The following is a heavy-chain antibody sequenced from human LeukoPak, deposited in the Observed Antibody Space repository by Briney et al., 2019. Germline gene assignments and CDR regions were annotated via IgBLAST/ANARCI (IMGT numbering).Heavy chain of an antibody. J-gene: IGHJ4*02. D-gene: IGHD4-11*01. CDR3: TRHNYSNHENY. CDR2: IRSKANSYAT. CDR1: GFTFSGSA. V-gene: IGHV3-73*01. Sequence: PGGSLRLSCAASGFTFSGSAMHWVRQASGKGLEWVGCIRSKANSYATAYAASVKGRFTISRDDSKNTAYPQMNSLKTEDTAEYYCTRHNYSNHENYWGQGTLVTVSS.